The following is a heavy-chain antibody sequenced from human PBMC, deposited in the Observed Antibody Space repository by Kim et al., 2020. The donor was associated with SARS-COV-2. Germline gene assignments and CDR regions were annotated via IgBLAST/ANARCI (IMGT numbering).Heavy chain of an antibody. CDR2: IRSTAYGGTT. Sequence: GGSLRLSCTASGFTFGDYAMSWFRQAPGKGLEWVGFIRSTAYGGTTEYAASVKGRFTISRDDSKSIAYLQMNSLKTEDTAVYYCTRGLTMVRGVIITGWFDPWGQGTLVTVSS. CDR1: GFTFGDYA. CDR3: TRGLTMVRGVIITGWFDP. D-gene: IGHD3-10*01. V-gene: IGHV3-49*03. J-gene: IGHJ5*02.